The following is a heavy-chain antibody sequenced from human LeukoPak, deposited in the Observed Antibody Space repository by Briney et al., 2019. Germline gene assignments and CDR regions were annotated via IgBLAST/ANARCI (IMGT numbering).Heavy chain of an antibody. CDR3: ARNGEYCSSTSCGDY. J-gene: IGHJ4*02. CDR2: IRYVGSDK. D-gene: IGHD2-2*01. Sequence: GGSLRLSCAASGFTFSSCGMHWVRQAPGKGPEWVAFIRYVGSDKYYADSVKGRFTISRDNSKNTLYLQMNSLRAEDTAVYYCARNGEYCSSTSCGDYWGQGTLVTVSS. V-gene: IGHV3-30*02. CDR1: GFTFSSCG.